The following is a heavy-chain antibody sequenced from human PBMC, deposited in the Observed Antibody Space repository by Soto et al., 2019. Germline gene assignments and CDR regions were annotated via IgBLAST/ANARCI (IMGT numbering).Heavy chain of an antibody. J-gene: IGHJ4*02. D-gene: IGHD1-26*01. CDR3: TRGYSGGYGRYFDY. V-gene: IGHV3-74*01. CDR1: GYSFTSYW. CDR2: INSDVSST. Sequence: GESLKISCKGSGYSFTSYWMHWVRQAPGKGLVWVSRINSDVSSTTYADSVKGRFTISRDNAKNTLYLQMNSLRAEDTAVYYCTRGYSGGYGRYFDYWGQGALVTVSS.